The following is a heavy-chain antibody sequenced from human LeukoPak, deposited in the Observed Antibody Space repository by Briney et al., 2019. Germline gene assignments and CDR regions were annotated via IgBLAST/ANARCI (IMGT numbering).Heavy chain of an antibody. J-gene: IGHJ6*02. D-gene: IGHD2-15*01. CDR3: AKGSGLHYYYYYGMDV. CDR2: ISGSGGST. Sequence: GGSLRLSCAASGFTFSSYAMSWARQAPGKGLEWVSAISGSGGSTYYADSVKGRFTISRDNSKNTLYLQMNSLRAEDTAVYYCAKGSGLHYYYYYGMDVWGQGTTVTVSS. V-gene: IGHV3-23*01. CDR1: GFTFSSYA.